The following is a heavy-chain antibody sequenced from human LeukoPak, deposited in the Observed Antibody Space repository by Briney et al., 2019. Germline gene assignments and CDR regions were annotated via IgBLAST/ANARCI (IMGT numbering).Heavy chain of an antibody. V-gene: IGHV1-69*13. CDR1: GGTFSSYA. CDR3: ARAVNVFTMIVAWIY. D-gene: IGHD3-22*01. CDR2: IIPIFGTA. Sequence: ASVKVSCKASGGTFSSYAISWVRQAPGQGLEWMGGIIPIFGTANYAQKFQGRVTITADESTSTAYMELSSLRSEDTAVYYCARAVNVFTMIVAWIYWGQGTLVTVSS. J-gene: IGHJ4*02.